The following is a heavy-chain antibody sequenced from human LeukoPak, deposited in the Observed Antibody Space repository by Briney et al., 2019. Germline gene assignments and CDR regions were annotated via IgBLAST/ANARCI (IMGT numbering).Heavy chain of an antibody. J-gene: IGHJ4*02. D-gene: IGHD1-14*01. V-gene: IGHV4-59*01. CDR3: ARCGRTPFDY. Sequence: PSETLSLTCTVSGGSISSNHWSWIPQPPGKGLEWIADFSYSGSTDYNPSLKSRATISVDTSKNQFSLKLSSVTAADTAVYYCARCGRTPFDYWGQGTLVTVSS. CDR1: GGSISSNH. CDR2: FSYSGST.